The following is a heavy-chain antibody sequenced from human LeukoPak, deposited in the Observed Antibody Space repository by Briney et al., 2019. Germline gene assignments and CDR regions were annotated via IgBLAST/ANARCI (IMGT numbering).Heavy chain of an antibody. Sequence: AETVPLTCSVWGGPLCIYYWSGMGPPPGESLVWFGYIYYSGSTNYNPSLKSRVTISVDTSKNQFSLKLSSVTAADTAVYYCARVSSGSRSRDFDYWGAGTIVTVS. CDR3: ARVSSGSRSRDFDY. V-gene: IGHV4-59*13. D-gene: IGHD6-13*01. CDR1: GGPLCIYY. CDR2: IYYSGST. J-gene: IGHJ4*02.